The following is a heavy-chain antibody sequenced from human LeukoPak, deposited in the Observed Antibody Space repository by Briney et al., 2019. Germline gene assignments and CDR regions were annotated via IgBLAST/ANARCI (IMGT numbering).Heavy chain of an antibody. CDR1: GYTFTSYG. D-gene: IGHD3-22*01. Sequence: GASVKVSCKASGYTFTSYGISWVRQAPGQGLEWMGWISAYNGNTNYAQKLQGRVTMTTDTSTSTAYMELRSLRSGDTAVYYCARVDYDSSGYYYSRLHAFDIWAKGQWSPSLQ. CDR2: ISAYNGNT. CDR3: ARVDYDSSGYYYSRLHAFDI. J-gene: IGHJ3*02. V-gene: IGHV1-18*01.